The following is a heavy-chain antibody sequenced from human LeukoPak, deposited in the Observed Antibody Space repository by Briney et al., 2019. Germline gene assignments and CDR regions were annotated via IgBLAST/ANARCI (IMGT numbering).Heavy chain of an antibody. V-gene: IGHV4-39*01. CDR1: GGSISSSGYY. Sequence: KPSETLSLTCTVSGGSISSSGYYWDLIRQPPGKGLEWIGSITYSGSTYYNPSLKSRVTISVDTSKNQFSLKLSSVTAADTAVYYCARQGGSVLHYSDYWGQGTLVTVSS. D-gene: IGHD5-12*01. J-gene: IGHJ4*02. CDR2: ITYSGST. CDR3: ARQGGSVLHYSDY.